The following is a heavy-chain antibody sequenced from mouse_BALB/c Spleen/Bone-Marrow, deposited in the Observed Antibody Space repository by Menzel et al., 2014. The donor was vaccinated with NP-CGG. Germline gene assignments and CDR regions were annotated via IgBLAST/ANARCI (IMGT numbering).Heavy chain of an antibody. CDR1: GFTFSSFG. D-gene: IGHD2-14*01. Sequence: EVKLVESGGGLVQPGGSRKLSCAASGFTFSSFGMHWVRQAPEKGLEWVAYISSGSSTIYYADTVKGRFTISRDNPKNTLFLQMTSLRSEDTAMYYCAREEKTYYRGRAHYYAMDYWGQGTSVTVSS. J-gene: IGHJ4*01. CDR2: ISSGSSTI. CDR3: AREEKTYYRGRAHYYAMDY. V-gene: IGHV5-17*02.